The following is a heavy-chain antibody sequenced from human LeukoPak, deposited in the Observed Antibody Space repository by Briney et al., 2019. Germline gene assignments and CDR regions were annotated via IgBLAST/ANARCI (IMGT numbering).Heavy chain of an antibody. Sequence: SETLSLTCAVYDGSFSGYYWSWIRQPPGKGLEWIGEINHSGSTNYNPSLMSRVTISVDTSKTQFSLRLSSVTAADTAVYYCARGPDSGSYYAWFDPWGQGTLVTVSS. CDR2: INHSGST. CDR1: DGSFSGYY. V-gene: IGHV4-34*01. D-gene: IGHD1-26*01. J-gene: IGHJ5*02. CDR3: ARGPDSGSYYAWFDP.